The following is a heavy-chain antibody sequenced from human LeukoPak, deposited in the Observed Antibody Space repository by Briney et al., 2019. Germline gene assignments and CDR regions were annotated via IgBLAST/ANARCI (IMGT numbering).Heavy chain of an antibody. CDR1: GFTVSSNY. J-gene: IGHJ4*02. Sequence: GGSLRLSCAASGFTVSSNYMSWVRQAPGKGLEWGSVIYSGGSTYYADSVKGRFTISRDNSKNTLYLQMNSLRAEDTAVYYCARVPYNCGGDCYGFDYWGQGTLVTVSS. CDR2: IYSGGST. CDR3: ARVPYNCGGDCYGFDY. V-gene: IGHV3-66*01. D-gene: IGHD2-21*02.